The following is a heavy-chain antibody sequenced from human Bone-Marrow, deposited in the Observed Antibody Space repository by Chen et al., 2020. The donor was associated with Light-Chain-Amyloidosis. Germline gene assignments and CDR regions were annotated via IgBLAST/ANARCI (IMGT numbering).Heavy chain of an antibody. J-gene: IGHJ4*02. Sequence: EVQLEQSGPEVKKPGESLKISCKGSGYTFPNYWIGWVRQMPGKGLEWMGVIYPDDSDARYSPSFEGQVTISADKSITTAXLQWRSLKASDTAMYYCARRRDGYNFDYWGQGTLVTVSS. CDR1: GYTFPNYW. CDR3: ARRRDGYNFDY. CDR2: IYPDDSDA. V-gene: IGHV5-51*01. D-gene: IGHD5-12*01.